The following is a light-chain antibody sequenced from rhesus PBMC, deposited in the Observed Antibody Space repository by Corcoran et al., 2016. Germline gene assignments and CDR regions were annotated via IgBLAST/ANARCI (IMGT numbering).Light chain of an antibody. CDR3: QQYSNWPRT. J-gene: IGKJ1*01. V-gene: IGKV3-42*03. Sequence: EIVLTQSPATLSLSPGERATLSCRASQSVSSSLAWYQQKPGQGPRLLIYGASSRAPGIPDRFSGGGSGTAFTLTISSLEPEDFAVYYCQQYSNWPRTFGQWTKVEIK. CDR2: GAS. CDR1: QSVSSS.